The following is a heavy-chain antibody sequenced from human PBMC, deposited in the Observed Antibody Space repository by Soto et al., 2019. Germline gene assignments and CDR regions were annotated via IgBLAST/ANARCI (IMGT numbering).Heavy chain of an antibody. CDR1: GGSFSGFY. V-gene: IGHV3-66*01. CDR3: AKFRGGYTDAFDV. CDR2: IYSSGIT. Sequence: ETLSLTCAVYGGSFSGFYWSWVRQASGKGLEWVSVIYSSGITYYADSVKGRFTISRDNSKNTVYLQMNSLRAEDTAVYYCAKFRGGYTDAFDVWGQGTMVTV. D-gene: IGHD3-16*01. J-gene: IGHJ3*01.